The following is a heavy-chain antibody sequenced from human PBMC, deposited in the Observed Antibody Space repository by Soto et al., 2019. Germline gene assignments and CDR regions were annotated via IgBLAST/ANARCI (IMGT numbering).Heavy chain of an antibody. J-gene: IGHJ4*02. Sequence: GGSLRLSCVVSVFPFGANAMSWVRQAPGKGLEWVSGLSNTGRRTSYADSVKGRFNISRDNSENTVYLQMNSLRVEDTAVYYCATEMGATQGPFDNWGQGTMVTVYS. CDR3: ATEMGATQGPFDN. CDR1: VFPFGANA. CDR2: LSNTGRRT. V-gene: IGHV3-23*01. D-gene: IGHD1-26*01.